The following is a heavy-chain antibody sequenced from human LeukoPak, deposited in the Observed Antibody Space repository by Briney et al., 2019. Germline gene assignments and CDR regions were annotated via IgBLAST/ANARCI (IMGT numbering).Heavy chain of an antibody. CDR1: GYTFTSYG. CDR3: ARFRAGVGEPYGDY. J-gene: IGHJ4*02. Sequence: GASVKVSCKASGYTFTSYGISWVRQAPGQGLEWMGCISAYAQKPQGRVTMTTDTSTSTAYMELRSLRSDDTAVYYCARFRAGVGEPYGDYWGQGTLVTVSS. D-gene: IGHD3-10*01. V-gene: IGHV1-18*01. CDR2: ISA.